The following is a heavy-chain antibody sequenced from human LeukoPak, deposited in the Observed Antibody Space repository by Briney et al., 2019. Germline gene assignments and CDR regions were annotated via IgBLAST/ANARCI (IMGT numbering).Heavy chain of an antibody. CDR1: GDSISDYY. J-gene: IGHJ4*02. CDR2: FYSSGST. V-gene: IGHV4-59*01. D-gene: IGHD1-26*01. Sequence: SETLSLTCTVSGDSISDYYWTWIRQPPGKGLEWIGDFYSSGSTNYSPSLNNRITISRDTSKNQFSLKLSSVTAADTAMYYCARIARGWIDYWGQGTLVTVSS. CDR3: ARIARGWIDY.